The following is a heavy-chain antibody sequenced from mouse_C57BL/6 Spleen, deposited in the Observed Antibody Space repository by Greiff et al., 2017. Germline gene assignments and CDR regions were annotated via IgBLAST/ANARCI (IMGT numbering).Heavy chain of an antibody. CDR1: GFNIKDYY. CDR3: TTCYYGSSGFDY. V-gene: IGHV14-1*01. Sequence: VQLQQSGAELVRPGASVKLSCTASGFNIKDYYMHWVKQRPEQGLEWIGRIDPEDGDTEYAPKFQGKATMTADTSSNTAYLQLSSLTSEDTAVYYCTTCYYGSSGFDYWGQGTTLTVSS. CDR2: IDPEDGDT. J-gene: IGHJ2*01. D-gene: IGHD1-1*01.